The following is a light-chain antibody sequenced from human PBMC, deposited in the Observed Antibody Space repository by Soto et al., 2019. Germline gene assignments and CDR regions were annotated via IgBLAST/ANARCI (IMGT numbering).Light chain of an antibody. CDR3: QSYRNFSWT. Sequence: DIQMTQSPSTLSASVGDSVTITCRASQSVSAWLAWYQQKPGKAPKFLMYDVSSLASGVSSRFSGSGSGTEFTLTNDSLQPDDFATYYCQSYRNFSWTFGQGTKVDI. J-gene: IGKJ1*01. CDR1: QSVSAW. CDR2: DVS. V-gene: IGKV1-5*01.